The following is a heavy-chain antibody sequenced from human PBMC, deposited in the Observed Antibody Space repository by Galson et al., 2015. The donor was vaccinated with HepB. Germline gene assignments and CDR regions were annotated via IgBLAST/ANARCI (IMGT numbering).Heavy chain of an antibody. Sequence: SLRLSCAASGFTVSSNYMSWVRQAPGKGLEWVSVIYSGGNTYYADSVKGRFTISRDNSKNTLYLQMNSLRVEDTAVYYYARGQRDAFEIWGQGTMVTVSS. J-gene: IGHJ3*02. CDR2: IYSGGNT. V-gene: IGHV3-66*02. CDR3: ARGQRDAFEI. CDR1: GFTVSSNY.